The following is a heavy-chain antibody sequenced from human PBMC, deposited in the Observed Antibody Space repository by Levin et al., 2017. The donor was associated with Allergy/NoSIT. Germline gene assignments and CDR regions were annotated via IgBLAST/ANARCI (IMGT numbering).Heavy chain of an antibody. J-gene: IGHJ4*02. Sequence: SETLSLTCTVSGGSISSSSYYWGWIRQPPGKGLEWIGSIYYSGSTYYNPSLKSRVTISVDTSKNQFSLKLSSVTAADTAVYYCARETSTIFGVVTQTVDYWGQGTLVTVSS. V-gene: IGHV4-39*01. CDR1: GGSISSSSYY. CDR2: IYYSGST. D-gene: IGHD3-3*01. CDR3: ARETSTIFGVVTQTVDY.